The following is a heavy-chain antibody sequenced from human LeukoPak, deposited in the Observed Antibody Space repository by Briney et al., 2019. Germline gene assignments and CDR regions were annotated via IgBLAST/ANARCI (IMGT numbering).Heavy chain of an antibody. CDR2: IKQDGSEK. V-gene: IGHV3-7*03. CDR3: AKSSFGAFDI. Sequence: GGSLRLSCAASGFTFSSYWMSWVRQAPGKGLEWVANIKQDGSEKYYVDSVKGRFTISRDNSKNSLYLQMNSLRTEDTALYYCAKSSFGAFDIWGQGTMVTVSS. J-gene: IGHJ3*02. CDR1: GFTFSSYW. D-gene: IGHD3-10*01.